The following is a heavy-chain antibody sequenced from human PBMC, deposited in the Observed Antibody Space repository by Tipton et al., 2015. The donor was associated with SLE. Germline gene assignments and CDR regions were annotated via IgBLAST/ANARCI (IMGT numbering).Heavy chain of an antibody. CDR3: ASGSDFLWSY. V-gene: IGHV4-34*01. CDR1: GGSFKDYY. CDR2: ISHSGGT. Sequence: TLSLTCAVYGGSFKDYYYSWVRQSQGKGLEWIGEISHSGGTKYNPSRKSRVTISVDTSKNQFSLKLNSVTAADTAVYYCASGSDFLWSYWGQGTLVTVSS. D-gene: IGHD2/OR15-2a*01. J-gene: IGHJ4*02.